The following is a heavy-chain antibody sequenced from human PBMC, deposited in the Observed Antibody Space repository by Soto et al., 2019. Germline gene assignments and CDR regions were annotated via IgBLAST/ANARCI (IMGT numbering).Heavy chain of an antibody. J-gene: IGHJ2*01. V-gene: IGHV3-23*01. CDR3: AKDAYGWYFDL. D-gene: IGHD4-17*01. Sequence: EVQLLESGGGLVQPGGSLRLSCAASGFTFSIYAMTWVRQAPGKGLEWVSTISGSSGTTSYADSVRGRFTISRDNSKNTLYVQMNSLRAEDTAEYYCAKDAYGWYFDLWGRGTLVTVSS. CDR1: GFTFSIYA. CDR2: ISGSSGTT.